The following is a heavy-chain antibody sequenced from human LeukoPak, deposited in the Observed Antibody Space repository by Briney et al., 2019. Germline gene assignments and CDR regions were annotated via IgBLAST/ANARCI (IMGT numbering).Heavy chain of an antibody. CDR3: ARSSGSYRSFDS. D-gene: IGHD3-22*01. Sequence: GGSLRLSCAASGFIFSSFEMNWVRQAPGKGLEWISHISHTGDIKYADSVKGRFTISRDNAKNSQYLQMTSLRAEDTAVYYCARSSGSYRSFDSWGQGTLVTVSS. CDR1: GFIFSSFE. V-gene: IGHV3-48*03. CDR2: ISHTGDI. J-gene: IGHJ4*02.